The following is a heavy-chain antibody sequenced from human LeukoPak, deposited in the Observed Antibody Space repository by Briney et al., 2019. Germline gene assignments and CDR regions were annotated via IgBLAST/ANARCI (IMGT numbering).Heavy chain of an antibody. V-gene: IGHV3-73*01. CDR1: GVTFSDSA. CDR3: ASPLTFDSCIS. CDR2: IRRKADNVAP. Sequence: PGGSLRLSCAASGVTFSDSAIHWVRQASGKGLEWVGRIRRKADNVAPLYGASVQGRFTISRDGSKNTAFLQMNSLKTEDTAVYYCASPLTFDSCISWGQGILVTVSS. J-gene: IGHJ4*02. D-gene: IGHD3-22*01.